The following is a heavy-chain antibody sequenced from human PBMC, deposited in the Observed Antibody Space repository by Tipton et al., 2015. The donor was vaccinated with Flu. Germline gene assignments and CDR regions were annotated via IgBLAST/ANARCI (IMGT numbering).Heavy chain of an antibody. D-gene: IGHD3-10*01. V-gene: IGHV4-34*01. CDR1: SGSFSGYY. J-gene: IGHJ6*02. Sequence: TLSLTCAVYSGSFSGYYWSWIRQPPGKGLEWIGEINHSGSTNYNPSLKSRVSISVDTSKKQFSLKLRSVTAADTAVYYCASGSYYLDYYSGLDVWGQGTTVTVSS. CDR3: ASGSYYLDYYSGLDV. CDR2: INHSGST.